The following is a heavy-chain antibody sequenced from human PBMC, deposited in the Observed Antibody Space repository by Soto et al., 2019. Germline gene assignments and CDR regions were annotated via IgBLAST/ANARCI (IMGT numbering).Heavy chain of an antibody. CDR3: ARTLKPTRNTDTNWFDP. Sequence: PSETLSLTCTVSGGSVSSGSFYWSSIRQPPGTGLEWIGYIYSSGSTNYNPSLKSRVAISVDTSKNQFSLNLSSVTAADTAVYYCARTLKPTRNTDTNWFDPWGQGTLVTVSS. CDR1: GGSVSSGSFY. CDR2: IYSSGST. V-gene: IGHV4-61*01. D-gene: IGHD1-1*01. J-gene: IGHJ5*02.